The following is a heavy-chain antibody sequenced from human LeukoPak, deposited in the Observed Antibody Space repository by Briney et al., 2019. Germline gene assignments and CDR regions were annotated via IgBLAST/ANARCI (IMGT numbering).Heavy chain of an antibody. D-gene: IGHD6-6*01. Sequence: SETLSLTCTVSGGSISSYYWSWIRQPPGKGLEWIGNVYHSGTTYYNASLKSRVTISVDTSKNQFSLKLSSVTAADTAVYYCARQGGYSSSSEFDYWGQGTLVTVSS. V-gene: IGHV4-59*08. J-gene: IGHJ4*02. CDR1: GGSISSYY. CDR2: VYHSGTT. CDR3: ARQGGYSSSSEFDY.